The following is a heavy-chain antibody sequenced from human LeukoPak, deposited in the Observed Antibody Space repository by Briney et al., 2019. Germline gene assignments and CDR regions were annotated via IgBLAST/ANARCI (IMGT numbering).Heavy chain of an antibody. J-gene: IGHJ4*02. CDR1: GYSISRGYH. CDR3: ARERSSSWFIEF. D-gene: IGHD6-13*01. Sequence: SETLSLTCGVSGYSISRGYHWGWIRQPPGKGLEWIGNVFQSGSTYYNPSLKSRVTISVDTSKNQFSLKLTSVTAADTAVYYCARERSSSWFIEFWGQGILVIVSS. V-gene: IGHV4-38-2*02. CDR2: VFQSGST.